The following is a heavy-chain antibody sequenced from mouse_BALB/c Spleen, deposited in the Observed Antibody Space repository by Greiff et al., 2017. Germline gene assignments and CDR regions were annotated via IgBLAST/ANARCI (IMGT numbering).Heavy chain of an antibody. CDR1: GFTFSSFG. J-gene: IGHJ4*01. CDR2: ISSGSSTI. CDR3: ARRDVNYAKDY. Sequence: EVMLVESGGGLVQPGGSRKLSCAASGFTFSSFGMHWVRQAPEKGLEWVAYISSGSSTIYYADTVKGRFTIPRDNPKNTLFLQMTSLRSEDTAMYYCARRDVNYAKDYWGQGTSVTVSS. V-gene: IGHV5-17*02.